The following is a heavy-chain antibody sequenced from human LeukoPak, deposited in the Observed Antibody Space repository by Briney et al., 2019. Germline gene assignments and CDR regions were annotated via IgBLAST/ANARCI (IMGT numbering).Heavy chain of an antibody. Sequence: GGSLRLSCAASGFTFSSYSMNWVHQAPGKGLEWVSSISSSSSYIYYADSVKGRFTISRDNAKNSLYLQMNSLRAEDAAVYYCARDPSSNYVDSMFDPWGQGTLVTVSS. CDR2: ISSSSSYI. CDR1: GFTFSSYS. CDR3: ARDPSSNYVDSMFDP. D-gene: IGHD4-4*01. J-gene: IGHJ5*02. V-gene: IGHV3-21*01.